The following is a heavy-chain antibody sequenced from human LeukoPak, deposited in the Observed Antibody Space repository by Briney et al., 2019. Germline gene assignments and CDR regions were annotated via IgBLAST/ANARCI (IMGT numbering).Heavy chain of an antibody. J-gene: IGHJ4*02. V-gene: IGHV4-39*01. CDR1: GVSISSSNSY. CDR2: IYYSGNT. Sequence: PLETLSLTCPVSGVSISSSNSYWGWIRPPPGKGLEWIGSIYYSGNTYYNASLKSQVSISIDTSKNQFSLRLTSVTAADTAVYYCARQTGSGLFILPGGQGTLVTVSS. CDR3: ARQTGSGLFILP. D-gene: IGHD3/OR15-3a*01.